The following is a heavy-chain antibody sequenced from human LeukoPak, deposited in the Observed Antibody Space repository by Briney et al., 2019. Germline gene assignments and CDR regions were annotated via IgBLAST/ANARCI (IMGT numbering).Heavy chain of an antibody. CDR2: ISVFNDNT. V-gene: IGHV1-18*04. CDR1: GYTFTGYY. J-gene: IGHJ4*02. CDR3: ARGVKNYDFWSGYYLDY. Sequence: ASVKVSCKASGYTFTGYYMHWVRQAPGQGLEWMGWISVFNDNTNYAQKLQGRVTMTTDTSTSTAYMELRSLRSDDTAVYYCARGVKNYDFWSGYYLDYWGQGTLVTVSS. D-gene: IGHD3-3*01.